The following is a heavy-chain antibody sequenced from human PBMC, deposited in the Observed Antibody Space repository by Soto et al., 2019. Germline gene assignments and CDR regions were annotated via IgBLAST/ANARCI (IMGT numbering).Heavy chain of an antibody. J-gene: IGHJ4*02. V-gene: IGHV3-23*01. CDR3: AKTWRQLASVDS. Sequence: PGGSLRLSCAASGFTFSSYDMSWVRQAPGKGLEWVSAISTSGGSTYYADSVKGRFTISRDNSKNTLYLQMNSLSAEDTAIYYCAKTWRQLASVDSWGQGTLVTVSS. D-gene: IGHD6-6*01. CDR2: ISTSGGST. CDR1: GFTFSSYD.